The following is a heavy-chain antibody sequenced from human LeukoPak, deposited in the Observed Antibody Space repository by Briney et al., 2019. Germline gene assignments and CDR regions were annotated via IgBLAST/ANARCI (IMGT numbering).Heavy chain of an antibody. V-gene: IGHV4-34*01. CDR1: GGSFSGYY. Sequence: PSETLSLTCAVYGGSFSGYYWSWIRQPPGKGLEWIGEINHSGSTNYNPSLKSRVTISVDTSKNQFSLKLSSVTAADTAVYYCASQTGTNVSGHYFDYWGQGTLVTVSS. J-gene: IGHJ4*02. CDR3: ASQTGTNVSGHYFDY. CDR2: INHSGST. D-gene: IGHD1-7*01.